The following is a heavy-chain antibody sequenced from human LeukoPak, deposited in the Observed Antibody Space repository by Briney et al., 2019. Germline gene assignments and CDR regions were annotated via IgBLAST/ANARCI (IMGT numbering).Heavy chain of an antibody. CDR2: IYYSGST. Sequence: SETLCLSCTVSGGSISSSTYYWGWLRQPPGMGLEWIRSIYYSGSTYYNPSLMSPVIISVDASKNQFSLKLSSVAAADTAVYFCARHTRTGLLPLLRFDYWGLGILVTVAS. D-gene: IGHD2-15*01. CDR1: GGSISSSTYY. J-gene: IGHJ4*01. CDR3: ARHTRTGLLPLLRFDY. V-gene: IGHV4-39*01.